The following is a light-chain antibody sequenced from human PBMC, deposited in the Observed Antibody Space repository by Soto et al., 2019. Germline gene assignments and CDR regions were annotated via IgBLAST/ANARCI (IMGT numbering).Light chain of an antibody. Sequence: EIVLTQSPGTLSLSPGERATLSCRASQSVSSSYLAWYQQKPGQAPRLLIYGASSRATGIPDRFSGSGSGTDFTLTISRLEPEDFAVYYCQKYGSSPQTFGQGTEVEIK. J-gene: IGKJ1*01. CDR2: GAS. CDR1: QSVSSSY. V-gene: IGKV3-20*01. CDR3: QKYGSSPQT.